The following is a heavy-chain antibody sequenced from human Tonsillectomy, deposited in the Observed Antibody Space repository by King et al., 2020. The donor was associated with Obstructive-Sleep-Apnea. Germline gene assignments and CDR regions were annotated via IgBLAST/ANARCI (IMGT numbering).Heavy chain of an antibody. CDR2: ISSNGGST. D-gene: IGHD2-2*01. CDR3: AGDPYCSSTSCHYPFDY. J-gene: IGHJ4*02. Sequence: VQLVESGGGLVQPGGSLRLSCAASGFTFSSYAMHWVRQAPGKGLEYVSAISSNGGSTYYANSVKGRFTISRDNSKNTLYLQMGSLRAEDMAVYYCAGDPYCSSTSCHYPFDYWGQGTLVTVSS. CDR1: GFTFSSYA. V-gene: IGHV3-64*01.